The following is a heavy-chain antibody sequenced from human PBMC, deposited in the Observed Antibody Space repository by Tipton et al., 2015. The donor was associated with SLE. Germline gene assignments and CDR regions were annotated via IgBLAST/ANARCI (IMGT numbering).Heavy chain of an antibody. Sequence: TLSLTCTVSGGAISSGAYYWSWIRQHPEKGLEWIGHIYYNGNTFYNPSLKSRVTISYDTANNHFSLKLRSVTAADTAVYHCARGLGDYSRPSYFYDYWGPGTPVTVSS. J-gene: IGHJ4*02. CDR1: GGAISSGAYY. CDR2: IYYNGNT. CDR3: ARGLGDYSRPSYFYDY. D-gene: IGHD4-17*01. V-gene: IGHV4-31*03.